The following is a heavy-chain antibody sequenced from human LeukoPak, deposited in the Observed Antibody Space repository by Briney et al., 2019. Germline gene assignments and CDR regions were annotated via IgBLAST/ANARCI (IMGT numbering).Heavy chain of an antibody. J-gene: IGHJ6*02. D-gene: IGHD3-10*01. Sequence: SETLSLTCTVSGGSISSGSYYWSWIRQPAGKGLEWIGRIYTSGSTNYNPSLKSRVTISVDTSKNQFSLKLSSVTAADTAVYYCARVDRRNLWFGELLSPGGMDVWGQGTTVTVSS. CDR3: ARVDRRNLWFGELLSPGGMDV. V-gene: IGHV4-61*02. CDR2: IYTSGST. CDR1: GGSISSGSYY.